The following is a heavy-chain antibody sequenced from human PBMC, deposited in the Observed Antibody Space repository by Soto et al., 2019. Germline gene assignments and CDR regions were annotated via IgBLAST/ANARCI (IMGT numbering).Heavy chain of an antibody. CDR2: ISKRGDT. V-gene: IGHV3-66*01. CDR3: ARERRYCRGGSCSITGDAFDI. Sequence: EVQLVESGGGLVQPGGSLRLSCTASGFTVSDTYMNWVRQAPGKGLEWVSVISKRGDTHYADSVMGRFSLFSDIADNTLHLQMNNLRVEDTAVYYCARERRYCRGGSCSITGDAFDIWGQGTMVTVSS. D-gene: IGHD2-15*01. J-gene: IGHJ3*02. CDR1: GFTVSDTY.